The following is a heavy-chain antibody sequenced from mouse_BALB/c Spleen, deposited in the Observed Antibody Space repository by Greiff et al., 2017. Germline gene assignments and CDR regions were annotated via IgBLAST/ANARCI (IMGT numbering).Heavy chain of an antibody. D-gene: IGHD4-1*01. CDR2: IWSGGST. Sequence: QVQLKESGPGLVQPSQSLSITCTVSGFSLTSYGVHWVRQSPGKGLEWLGVIWSGGSTDYNAAFISRLSISKDNSKSQVFFKMNSLQANDTAIYYCARNENWDGDYYAMDYWGQGTSVTVSS. CDR1: GFSLTSYG. J-gene: IGHJ4*01. V-gene: IGHV2-2*02. CDR3: ARNENWDGDYYAMDY.